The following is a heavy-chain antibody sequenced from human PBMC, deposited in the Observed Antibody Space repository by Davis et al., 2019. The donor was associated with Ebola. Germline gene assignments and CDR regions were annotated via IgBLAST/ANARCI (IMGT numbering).Heavy chain of an antibody. V-gene: IGHV5-51*01. CDR1: GYSFTSYW. CDR3: ARFSTGSGSYYNGGPSTYGMDV. D-gene: IGHD3-10*01. J-gene: IGHJ6*02. CDR2: IYPGDSDT. Sequence: GESLKISCKGSGYSFTSYWIGWVRQMPGKGLEWMGIIYPGDSDTRYSPSFQGQVTISADKSISTAYLQWSSLKASDTAMYYCARFSTGSGSYYNGGPSTYGMDVWGQGTTVTVSS.